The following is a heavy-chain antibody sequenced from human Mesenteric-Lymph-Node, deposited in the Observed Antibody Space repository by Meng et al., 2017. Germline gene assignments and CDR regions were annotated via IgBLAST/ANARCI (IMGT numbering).Heavy chain of an antibody. CDR3: ARDDTYGSLDY. CDR1: GDTFTRYS. CDR2: INTNTGNP. Sequence: QVQLVQSGSELKKPGASAKVSCKASGDTFTRYSTNWFRQAPGQGLEWMGWINTNTGNPTSAQGFTGRFLFSLDTSVSTAYLHILNLKAEDTAMYYCARDDTYGSLDYWGQGTLVTVSS. J-gene: IGHJ4*02. V-gene: IGHV7-4-1*01. D-gene: IGHD3-10*01.